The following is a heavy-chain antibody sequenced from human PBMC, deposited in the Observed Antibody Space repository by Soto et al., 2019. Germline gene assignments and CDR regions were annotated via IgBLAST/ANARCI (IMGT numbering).Heavy chain of an antibody. CDR1: GGSISSGGYY. CDR2: IYYSGST. Sequence: SETLSLTCTVSGGSISSGGYYWSWIRQHPGKGLEWIGYIYYSGSTYYNPSLKSRVTISVDTSKNQFSLKLSSVTAADTAVYYCARDNAGAYGSGSYYGFDPWGQGTLVTVSS. D-gene: IGHD3-10*01. J-gene: IGHJ5*02. V-gene: IGHV4-31*03. CDR3: ARDNAGAYGSGSYYGFDP.